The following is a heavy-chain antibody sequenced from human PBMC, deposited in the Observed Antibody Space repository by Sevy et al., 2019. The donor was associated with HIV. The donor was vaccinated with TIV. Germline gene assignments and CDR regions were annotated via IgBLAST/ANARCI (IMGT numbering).Heavy chain of an antibody. CDR2: ISSASSYI. CDR3: ARGDYYGSLYYFDY. Sequence: GGSLRLSCAASGFTFNYHFMNWVRQLPGKGLEWVSYISSASSYINYSDSVKGRFTISRDNDKNLVFLEMNNLRPEDTAVYFCARGDYYGSLYYFDYWGQGTLVTVSS. V-gene: IGHV3-21*06. CDR1: GFTFNYHF. J-gene: IGHJ4*02. D-gene: IGHD3-10*01.